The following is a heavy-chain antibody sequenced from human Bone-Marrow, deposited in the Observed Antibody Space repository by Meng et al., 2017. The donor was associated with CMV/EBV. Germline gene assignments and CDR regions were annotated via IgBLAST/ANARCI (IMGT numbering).Heavy chain of an antibody. CDR3: ARENNYYYYYGMAV. V-gene: IGHV3-7*01. J-gene: IGHJ6*01. CDR2: IKQDGSEK. D-gene: IGHD2/OR15-2a*01. CDR1: GFTFSSYW. Sequence: GGSLRLSCAASGFTFSSYWMSWVRQAPGKGLEWVANIKQDGSEKYYVDSVKGRFTISRDNAKNSLYLQMNSLRAEDTAVYYCARENNYYYYYGMAVWGQGNTVTVSS.